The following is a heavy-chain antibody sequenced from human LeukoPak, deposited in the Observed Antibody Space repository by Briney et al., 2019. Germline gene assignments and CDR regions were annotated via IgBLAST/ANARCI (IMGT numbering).Heavy chain of an antibody. CDR3: ARGGYSYGYMGYSDY. CDR2: ISAYSGNT. J-gene: IGHJ4*02. CDR1: GYTFNYYG. V-gene: IGHV1-18*01. Sequence: ASVKVSCKASGYTFNYYGINWVRQAPGQGLEWMGWISAYSGNTNYAQNLQGRATMTTDTSTSTAYMELRSLRSDDTALYYCARGGYSYGYMGYSDYWGQGTLVTVSS. D-gene: IGHD5-18*01.